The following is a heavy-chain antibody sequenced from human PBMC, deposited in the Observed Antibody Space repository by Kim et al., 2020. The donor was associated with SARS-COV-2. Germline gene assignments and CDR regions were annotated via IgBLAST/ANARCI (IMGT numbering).Heavy chain of an antibody. CDR1: GFTFSSYG. CDR2: ISYDGSNK. Sequence: GGSLRLSCAASGFTFSSYGMHWVRQAPGKGLEWVAVISYDGSNKYYADSVKGRFTISRDNSKNTLYLQMNSLRAEDTAVYYCARHGLDCSSTSCPRPRYYYYYGMDVWGQGTTVTVSS. V-gene: IGHV3-33*05. J-gene: IGHJ6*02. CDR3: ARHGLDCSSTSCPRPRYYYYYGMDV. D-gene: IGHD2-2*01.